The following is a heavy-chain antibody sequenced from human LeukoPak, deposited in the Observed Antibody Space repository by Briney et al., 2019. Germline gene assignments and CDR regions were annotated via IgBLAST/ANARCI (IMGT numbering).Heavy chain of an antibody. Sequence: GGSLRLSCTASGFTFSSYSMNWVRQAPGKGLEWVSYISSGSSTIYYADSMKGRFTISRDNAKNSLYLQMNSLRVEDTAVYYCARELQVPFDYRGQGTLVTVSS. CDR3: ARELQVPFDY. CDR2: ISSGSSTI. D-gene: IGHD4-11*01. V-gene: IGHV3-48*04. CDR1: GFTFSSYS. J-gene: IGHJ4*02.